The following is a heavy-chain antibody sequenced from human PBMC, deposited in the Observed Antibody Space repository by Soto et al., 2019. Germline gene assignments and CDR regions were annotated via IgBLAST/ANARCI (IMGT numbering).Heavy chain of an antibody. J-gene: IGHJ4*02. Sequence: SETLSLTCTVSGGSISSGCYSWSWIRQPPGKGLEWIGYIYHSGSTYYNPSLKSRVTISVDRSKNQFSLKLSSVTAADTAVYYCAAGGGLPRYYWGQGTLVTVSS. CDR2: IYHSGST. CDR1: GGSISSGCYS. CDR3: AAGGGLPRYY. V-gene: IGHV4-30-2*01. D-gene: IGHD5-12*01.